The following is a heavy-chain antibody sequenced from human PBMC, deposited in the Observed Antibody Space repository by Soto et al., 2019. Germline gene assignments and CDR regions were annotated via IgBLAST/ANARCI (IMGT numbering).Heavy chain of an antibody. D-gene: IGHD2-2*01. J-gene: IGHJ3*02. Sequence: EVQLVESGGGLIQPGGSLRLSCAASGFTFSSYWMHWVRQAPGKGLVWVSRINSDGSSTSYADSVKGRFTISRDNAKNTLYLQMNSLRAEDTAVYYCARVESTSLAFDIWGQGTMVTVSS. CDR3: ARVESTSLAFDI. CDR1: GFTFSSYW. V-gene: IGHV3-74*01. CDR2: INSDGSST.